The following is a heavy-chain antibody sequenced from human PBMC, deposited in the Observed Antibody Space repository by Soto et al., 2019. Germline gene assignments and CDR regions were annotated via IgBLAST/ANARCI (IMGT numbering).Heavy chain of an antibody. CDR1: GYTFTSYG. J-gene: IGHJ6*02. CDR2: ISAYNGNT. D-gene: IGHD3-16*01. V-gene: IGHV1-18*04. CDR3: ARIFTGGVYYYYGMDV. Sequence: ASVKVSCKASGYTFTSYGISWVRQAPGQGLEWMGWISAYNGNTNYAQKLQGRVTTTTDTSTSTAYMELRSLRSDDTAVYYCARIFTGGVYYYYGMDVWGQGTTVTVS.